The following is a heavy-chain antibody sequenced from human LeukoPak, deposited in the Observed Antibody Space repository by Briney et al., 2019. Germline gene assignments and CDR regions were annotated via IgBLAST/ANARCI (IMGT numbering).Heavy chain of an antibody. J-gene: IGHJ6*02. CDR3: AKAYCSSTSCYSPVRYYYGMDV. CDR1: GFTFSSYA. Sequence: GGSLRLSCAASGFTFSSYAMSWVRQAPGKGLEWVSAISGSGGSTYYADSVKGRFTISRDNSKNTLYLQMNSLRAEDTAVYYCAKAYCSSTSCYSPVRYYYGMDVWGQGTTVTVSS. D-gene: IGHD2-2*01. V-gene: IGHV3-23*01. CDR2: ISGSGGST.